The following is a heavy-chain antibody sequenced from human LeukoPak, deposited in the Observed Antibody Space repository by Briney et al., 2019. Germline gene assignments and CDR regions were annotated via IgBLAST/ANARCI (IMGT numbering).Heavy chain of an antibody. CDR3: ARIIAVAGLGTFDY. V-gene: IGHV4-34*01. D-gene: IGHD6-19*01. CDR2: INHSGST. Sequence: SETLSLTCAVYGGSFSGYYWSWIRQPPGKGLEWLGEINHSGSTNYNPSLKSRVTISVDTSKNQLSLKLSSVTAADTAVYYCARIIAVAGLGTFDYWGQGTLVTVSS. CDR1: GGSFSGYY. J-gene: IGHJ4*02.